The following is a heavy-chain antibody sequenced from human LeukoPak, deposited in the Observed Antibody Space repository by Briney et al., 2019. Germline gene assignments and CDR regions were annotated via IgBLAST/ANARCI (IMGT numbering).Heavy chain of an antibody. CDR3: VKGGGTHSSSYHNFDY. J-gene: IGHJ4*02. V-gene: IGHV3-64D*06. CDR1: GFTFSSYA. D-gene: IGHD6-6*01. Sequence: PGGSLRLSCSASGFTFSSYAMHWVRQAPEKGLEYVSAISSNGGSTYYADSVKGRFTISRDNSKNTLYLQMSSLRAEDTAVYYCVKGGGTHSSSYHNFDYWGQGTLVTVSS. CDR2: ISSNGGST.